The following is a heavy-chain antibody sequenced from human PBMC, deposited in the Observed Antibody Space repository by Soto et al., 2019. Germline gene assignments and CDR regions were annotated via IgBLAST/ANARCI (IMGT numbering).Heavy chain of an antibody. J-gene: IGHJ4*02. CDR2: FGLLIGEP. CDR3: AKGRSASSTFDS. D-gene: IGHD6-13*01. CDR1: GFTFSNDA. Sequence: EVQLLESGGGLVQPGGSLRLSCAASGFTFSNDAMAWVRQAPGKGRECVAFFGLLIGEPEYADSVKGRFTISRDNSKSTLFLEMHNLSPDDTAVYYCAKGRSASSTFDSWGQGTQVTVSS. V-gene: IGHV3-23*01.